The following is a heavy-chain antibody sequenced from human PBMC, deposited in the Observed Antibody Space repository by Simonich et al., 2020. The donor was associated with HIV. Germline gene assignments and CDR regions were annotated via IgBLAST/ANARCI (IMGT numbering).Heavy chain of an antibody. J-gene: IGHJ4*02. D-gene: IGHD3-16*01. Sequence: QLQLQESGPGLVKPSETLSLTCTVSGGSISSSSYYWGWIRQPPGKGLEWIGGIYYSGSTYYNPSLKGRGTISVDTSKNQFSLKLSSVTAADTAVYYCARLLILFGGYYFDYWGQGTLVTVSS. CDR3: ARLLILFGGYYFDY. CDR1: GGSISSSSYY. V-gene: IGHV4-39*01. CDR2: IYYSGST.